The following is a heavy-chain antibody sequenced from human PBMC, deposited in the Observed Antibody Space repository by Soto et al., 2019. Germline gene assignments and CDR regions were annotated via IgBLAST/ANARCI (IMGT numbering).Heavy chain of an antibody. CDR1: GFTFSSYS. CDR2: ISSSSSYI. J-gene: IGHJ4*02. D-gene: IGHD6-13*01. CDR3: ASISSSWYYFDY. Sequence: GGSLRLSCAASGFTFSSYSMNWVRQAPGKGLEWVSSISSSSSYIYYADSVKGRFTISRDNAKNSLYLQMNSLRAEDTAVYYCASISSSWYYFDYWGQGTLVTVSS. V-gene: IGHV3-21*01.